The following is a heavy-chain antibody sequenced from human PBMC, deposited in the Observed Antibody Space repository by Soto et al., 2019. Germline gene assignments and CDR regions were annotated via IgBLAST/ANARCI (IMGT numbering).Heavy chain of an antibody. D-gene: IGHD1-26*01. CDR3: ARGEQYSGRIFDY. J-gene: IGHJ4*01. CDR2: TYYRSKWYY. Sequence: QVQLQQSGPGLVKPSQTLSLTCAITGDSVSSNSAGWSWVRQSPSRGLEWLGRTYYRSKWYYEYAVSVRGRISINPDTSKTQYPPQLNSVTPEDTAVDFCARGEQYSGRIFDYWGQGTLVTVSS. V-gene: IGHV6-1*01. CDR1: GDSVSSNSAG.